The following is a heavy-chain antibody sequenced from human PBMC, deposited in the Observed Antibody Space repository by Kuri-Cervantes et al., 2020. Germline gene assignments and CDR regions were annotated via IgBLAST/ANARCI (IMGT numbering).Heavy chain of an antibody. CDR2: FFYGGST. V-gene: IGHV4-61*01. CDR1: GDAVSSDTYH. D-gene: IGHD1-1*01. Sequence: SETLSLTCSVSGDAVSSDTYHCSWIRQPPGKGLEWVGHFFYGGSTKSHPSVKGRVSISIDTSKNQFSLKLSSVTAADTALYYCARDGAQLELPYFFDSWGQGTLVTVSS. J-gene: IGHJ4*02. CDR3: ARDGAQLELPYFFDS.